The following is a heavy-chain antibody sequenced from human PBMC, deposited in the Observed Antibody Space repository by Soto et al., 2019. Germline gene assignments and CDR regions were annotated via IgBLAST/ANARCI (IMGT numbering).Heavy chain of an antibody. CDR2: ISYHGSNK. Sequence: PGGSLRLSCAASGFTFSSYGMHWVRQAPGKGLEWVAVISYHGSNKYYADSVKGRFTISRDNSENTLYLQMNSLRAEDTAVYYCSKGLRDVSSGYYSYHYYYGLDVWGQGTTVTVAS. D-gene: IGHD3-22*01. J-gene: IGHJ6*02. CDR3: SKGLRDVSSGYYSYHYYYGLDV. CDR1: GFTFSSYG. V-gene: IGHV3-30*18.